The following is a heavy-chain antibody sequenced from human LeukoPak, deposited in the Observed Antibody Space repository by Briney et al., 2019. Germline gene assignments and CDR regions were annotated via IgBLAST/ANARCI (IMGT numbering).Heavy chain of an antibody. CDR1: EFTFSSYS. V-gene: IGHV3-21*01. CDR3: ARFQGVKNCGGDCYPADFDY. J-gene: IGHJ4*02. Sequence: GGSLRLSCAASEFTFSSYSMNWVRQAPGKGLEWVSSISSSSSYIYYADSVKGRFTISRDNAKNSLYLQMNSLRAEDTAVYYCARFQGVKNCGGDCYPADFDYWGQGTLVTVSS. CDR2: ISSSSSYI. D-gene: IGHD2-21*02.